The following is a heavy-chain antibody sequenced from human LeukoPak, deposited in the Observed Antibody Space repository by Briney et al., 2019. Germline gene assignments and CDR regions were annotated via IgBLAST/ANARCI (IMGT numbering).Heavy chain of an antibody. J-gene: IGHJ5*02. CDR3: AKGRIAAAGLFDP. V-gene: IGHV3-30*18. CDR1: GFTFSGYG. Sequence: GRSLRLSCAASGFTFSGYGMHWVRQAPGKGLEWVAVISYDGSNKYYADSVKGRFTISRDNSKNTLYLQMNSLRAEDTAVYYCAKGRIAAAGLFDPWGQGTLVTVSS. CDR2: ISYDGSNK. D-gene: IGHD6-13*01.